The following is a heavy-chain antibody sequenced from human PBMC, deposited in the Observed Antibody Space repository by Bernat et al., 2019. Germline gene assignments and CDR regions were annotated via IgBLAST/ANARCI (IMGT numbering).Heavy chain of an antibody. J-gene: IGHJ4*02. CDR2: INHSGNT. Sequence: QVQLQQWGAGLLKPSETLSLTCAVYGGSFSGYYWSGIRQPPGKGLEWIGEINHSGNTNYNPSLKSRVSISVDTSKNQFSLNLSSVTAADTAVYYCARGRGYCSAGSCYSLEYWGQGTLVTVSS. CDR3: ARGRGYCSAGSCYSLEY. V-gene: IGHV4-34*01. D-gene: IGHD2-15*01. CDR1: GGSFSGYY.